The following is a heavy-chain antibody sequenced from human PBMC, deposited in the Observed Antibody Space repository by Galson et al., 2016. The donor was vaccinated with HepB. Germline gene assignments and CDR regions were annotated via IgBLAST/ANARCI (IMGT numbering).Heavy chain of an antibody. Sequence: SETLSLTCTVSGASLTDYFWSFIRQAPGKGLEWIGFIYHNVNTDSNTSLKSRVTISIDTSKNQFSLKLTSVTAADTAVNYCAGAGDLTEYYFQHWGQGAQVAVSS. CDR1: GASLTDYF. CDR3: AGAGDLTEYYFQH. D-gene: IGHD7-27*01. J-gene: IGHJ4*02. CDR2: IYHNVNT. V-gene: IGHV4-59*01.